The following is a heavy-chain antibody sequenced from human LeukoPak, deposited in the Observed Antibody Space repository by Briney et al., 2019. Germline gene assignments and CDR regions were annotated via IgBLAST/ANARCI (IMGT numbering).Heavy chain of an antibody. CDR1: GFAFSNYD. D-gene: IGHD3-9*01. CDR2: IGSGGDT. Sequence: GGSLRPSCAASGFAFSNYDMHWVRQATGKGLEWVSGIGSGGDTYYPGSVKGRFTISRENAKKSLYLQMNSLRAGDTAVYYCARVGLDDPLTAYDYWGQGTLVTVSS. J-gene: IGHJ4*02. CDR3: ARVGLDDPLTAYDY. V-gene: IGHV3-13*01.